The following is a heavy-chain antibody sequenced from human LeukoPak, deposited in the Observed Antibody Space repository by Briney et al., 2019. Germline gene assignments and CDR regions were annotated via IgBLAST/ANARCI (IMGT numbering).Heavy chain of an antibody. V-gene: IGHV1-69*13. CDR3: ARAGYYYYGMDV. D-gene: IGHD1-14*01. CDR2: IIPIFGTA. CDR1: GGTFSSYA. Sequence: SVKVSCKASGGTFSSYAISWVRQAPGQGLEWMGGIIPIFGTANYAQKFQGRVTITADESTSTAYMELSSLRSGDTAVYYCARAGYYYYGMDVWGQGPTVTVS. J-gene: IGHJ6*02.